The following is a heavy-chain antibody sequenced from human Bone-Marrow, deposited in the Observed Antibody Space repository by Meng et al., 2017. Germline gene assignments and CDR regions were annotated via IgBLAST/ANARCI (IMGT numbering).Heavy chain of an antibody. CDR2: TYYKSKWYN. CDR1: GDSVSSNSAS. D-gene: IGHD5-12*01. Sequence: QVQLQQSGPGLVKPSQPLSLTCAISGDSVSSNSASWNWIRQSPSRALEGLGRTYYKSKWYNDYAVSVKSRITINPDTSENQFSLQLNSVTPEDTAVYYCARGGIVATSSLDYWGQGTLVTVSS. J-gene: IGHJ4*02. V-gene: IGHV6-1*01. CDR3: ARGGIVATSSLDY.